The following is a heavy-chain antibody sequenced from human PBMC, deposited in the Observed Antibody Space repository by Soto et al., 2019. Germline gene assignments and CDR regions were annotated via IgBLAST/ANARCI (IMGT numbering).Heavy chain of an antibody. J-gene: IGHJ6*02. Sequence: QVQLQESGPGLVKPSQTLSLTCTVSGGSISSGGYYWSWIRQHPGKGLEWIGYIYYSGSTYYNPSPKRRVTIPVDTSKHQFSLTLSPATAADTAVYSCARESRFGEDYYGMDLWGQGTTVTVSS. CDR2: IYYSGST. D-gene: IGHD3-10*01. CDR1: GGSISSGGYY. V-gene: IGHV4-31*03. CDR3: ARESRFGEDYYGMDL.